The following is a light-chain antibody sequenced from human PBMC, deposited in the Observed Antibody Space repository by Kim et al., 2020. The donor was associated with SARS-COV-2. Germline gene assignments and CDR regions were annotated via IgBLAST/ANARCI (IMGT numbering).Light chain of an antibody. CDR3: LAWGSRTAV. V-gene: IGLV3-1*01. CDR1: KMGPRY. Sequence: SYELTQPPSVSVSPGQTVTITCSEDKMGPRYTSWYQQKPGQSPVLVIYQDTKRPSGIPERFSGSSSGDTATLTISETQPMDEADYYCLAWGSRTAVFGGGTQLTVL. CDR2: QDT. J-gene: IGLJ2*01.